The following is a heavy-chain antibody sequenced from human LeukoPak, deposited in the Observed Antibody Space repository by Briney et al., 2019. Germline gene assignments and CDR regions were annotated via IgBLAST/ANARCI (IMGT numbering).Heavy chain of an antibody. Sequence: GGSLRLSCAASGFTFSSYGMHWVRQAPGKGLEWVAFIRYDGSNKYYADSVKGRFTISRDNSKNTLYLQMNSLRAEDTAVYYCAKDLDYDSSGYYQTYGMDVWGQGTTVTVSS. V-gene: IGHV3-30*02. CDR1: GFTFSSYG. D-gene: IGHD3-22*01. CDR3: AKDLDYDSSGYYQTYGMDV. J-gene: IGHJ6*02. CDR2: IRYDGSNK.